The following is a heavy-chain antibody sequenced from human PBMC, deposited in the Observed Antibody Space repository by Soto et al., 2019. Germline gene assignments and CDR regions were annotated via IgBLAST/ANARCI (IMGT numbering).Heavy chain of an antibody. J-gene: IGHJ5*02. Sequence: ASVKVSCKASGGTFSSYAISWVRQAPGQGLEWMGGIIPIFGTANYAQKFQGRVTITADKSTSTAYMELSSLRSEDTAVYYCASGDYSNPYNWFDPWGQGTLVTV. CDR3: ASGDYSNPYNWFDP. D-gene: IGHD4-4*01. CDR1: GGTFSSYA. V-gene: IGHV1-69*06. CDR2: IIPIFGTA.